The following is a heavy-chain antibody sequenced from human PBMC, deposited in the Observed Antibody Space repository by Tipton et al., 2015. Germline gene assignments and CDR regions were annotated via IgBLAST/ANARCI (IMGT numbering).Heavy chain of an antibody. V-gene: IGHV4-59*01. D-gene: IGHD3-10*01. CDR3: ARKKRWDYYGSGSYLGPYYYYYYGMDV. CDR1: GGSISSYY. J-gene: IGHJ6*02. Sequence: TLSLTCTVSGGSISSYYWSWIRQPPGKGLEWIGYIYYSGSTNYNPFLKSRVTISVDTSKNQFSLKLSSVTAADTAVYYCARKKRWDYYGSGSYLGPYYYYYYGMDVWGQGTTVTVSS. CDR2: IYYSGST.